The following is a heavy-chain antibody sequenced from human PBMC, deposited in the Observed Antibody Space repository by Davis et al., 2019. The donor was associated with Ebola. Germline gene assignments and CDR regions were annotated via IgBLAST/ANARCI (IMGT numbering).Heavy chain of an antibody. CDR1: GYTFTGYH. J-gene: IGHJ4*02. D-gene: IGHD6-13*01. Sequence: ASVKVSCKASGYTFTGYHMHWVRQAPGQGLEWMGRINPLTGGTNYAQKFQGRVTMIRDTSISTAYMELTRLTYDDTAVYYCARLCSSSCPNDYWGQGTLLTVSS. CDR2: INPLTGGT. CDR3: ARLCSSSCPNDY. V-gene: IGHV1-2*06.